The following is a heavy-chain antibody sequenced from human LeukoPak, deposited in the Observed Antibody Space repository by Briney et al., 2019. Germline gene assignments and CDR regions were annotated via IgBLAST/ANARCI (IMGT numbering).Heavy chain of an antibody. CDR1: GYSFTTYW. V-gene: IGHV5-51*01. D-gene: IGHD6-19*01. CDR3: ARASGAVAGKGNEY. CDR2: IYPGDSDT. Sequence: GESLKISCKGSGYSFTTYWIAWVRQMPGKGLESMGIIYPGDSDTIYSPSFQGQVTVSADKSISTAYLQWSSLRASDTAMYYCARASGAVAGKGNEYWGQGTLVTVSS. J-gene: IGHJ4*02.